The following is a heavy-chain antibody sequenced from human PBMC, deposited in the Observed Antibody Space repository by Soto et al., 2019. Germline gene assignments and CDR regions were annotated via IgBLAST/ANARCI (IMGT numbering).Heavy chain of an antibody. V-gene: IGHV4-34*01. J-gene: IGHJ6*03. Sequence: SETLSLTCAVYGGSFSGYYWSWIRQPPGKGLEWIGEINHSGSTNYNPSLKSRVTISVDTSKNQFSLKLSSVTAADTAVYYCARGFRYCSGGSCYGYYYMDVWGKGTTVTVSS. CDR2: INHSGST. CDR1: GGSFSGYY. D-gene: IGHD2-15*01. CDR3: ARGFRYCSGGSCYGYYYMDV.